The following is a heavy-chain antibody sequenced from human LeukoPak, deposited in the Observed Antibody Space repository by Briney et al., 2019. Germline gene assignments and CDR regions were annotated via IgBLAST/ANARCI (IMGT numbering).Heavy chain of an antibody. J-gene: IGHJ3*02. D-gene: IGHD3-22*01. V-gene: IGHV3-23*01. CDR1: GFTFSSYG. Sequence: GGSLRLSCAASGFTFSSYGMSWVRQAPGKGLEWVSAISGSGGSTYYADSVKGRFTISRDNSKNTLYLQMNSLRAEDTAVYYCAKYYYDSSGYFPDAFDIWGQGTMVTVSS. CDR2: ISGSGGST. CDR3: AKYYYDSSGYFPDAFDI.